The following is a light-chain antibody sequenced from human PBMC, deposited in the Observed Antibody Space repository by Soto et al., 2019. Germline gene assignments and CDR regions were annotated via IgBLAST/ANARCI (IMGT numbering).Light chain of an antibody. CDR2: KAS. J-gene: IGKJ1*01. Sequence: DIQMTQSPSTLSASVGDRVTITCRASQSISNWLAWYQQKQGTAPNLLIYKASTLQSGVPSRFSGSGSGTEFTLTNISLQPDDDATYYCQQYSDKWTFGQGTKVEIK. CDR1: QSISNW. CDR3: QQYSDKWT. V-gene: IGKV1-5*03.